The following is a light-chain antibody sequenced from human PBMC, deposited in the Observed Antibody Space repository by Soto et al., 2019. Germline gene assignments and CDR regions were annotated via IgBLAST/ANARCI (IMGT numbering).Light chain of an antibody. V-gene: IGKV3-20*01. CDR2: GAS. J-gene: IGKJ1*01. Sequence: EIVLTQSPGTLSLSPGERATLSCRASQSVSSSYLAWYQQKPGQAPRLLIYGASSRTTGIADRFSGSGSGKEVTLTISRLEAEDFAVYYCQQYGSPPQTFGQGTKVDIK. CDR1: QSVSSSY. CDR3: QQYGSPPQT.